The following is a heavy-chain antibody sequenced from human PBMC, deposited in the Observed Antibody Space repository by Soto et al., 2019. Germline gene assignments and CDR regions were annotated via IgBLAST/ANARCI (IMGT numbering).Heavy chain of an antibody. CDR1: GFTFSSYA. V-gene: IGHV3-23*01. CDR2: ISGSGGST. Sequence: GGSLRLSCAASGFTFSSYAMSWVRQAPGKGLEWVSAISGSGGSTYYADSVKGRFTISRDNSKNTLYLQMNSLRAEDTAVYYCAKDRQGTHSQIWFGEFPFYWGQGTLVTVSS. CDR3: AKDRQGTHSQIWFGEFPFY. J-gene: IGHJ4*02. D-gene: IGHD3-10*01.